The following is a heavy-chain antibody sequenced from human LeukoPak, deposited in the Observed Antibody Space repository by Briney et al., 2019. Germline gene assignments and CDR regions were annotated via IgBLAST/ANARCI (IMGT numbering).Heavy chain of an antibody. J-gene: IGHJ5*02. CDR2: IYTSGGT. CDR1: GGSISSYY. D-gene: IGHD2-2*01. Sequence: SETLSLTCTVSGGSISSYYWSWIRQPAGKGLEWIGPIYTSGGTNYNPSLKSRVTMSVDTSKNQFSLKLSSVTAADTAVYYCARLCRSSTSCSSPWGQGTLVTVSS. V-gene: IGHV4-4*07. CDR3: ARLCRSSTSCSSP.